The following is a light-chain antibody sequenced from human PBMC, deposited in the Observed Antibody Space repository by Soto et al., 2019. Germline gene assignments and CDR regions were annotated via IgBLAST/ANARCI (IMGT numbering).Light chain of an antibody. J-gene: IGKJ1*01. CDR2: DAS. V-gene: IGKV1-5*01. Sequence: IQLTQSPSTLSASLGDRVTITCRASQSISSWLAWYQQKPGKAPKLRIYDASSLESGVPSRFSGSGSATEFTLTISSLQPDDFATYYCQQYNNYWTFGQGTKVDIK. CDR1: QSISSW. CDR3: QQYNNYWT.